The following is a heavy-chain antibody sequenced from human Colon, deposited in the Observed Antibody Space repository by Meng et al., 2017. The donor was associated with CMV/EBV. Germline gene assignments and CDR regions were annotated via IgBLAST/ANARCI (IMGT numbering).Heavy chain of an antibody. CDR3: AREVVPPRRMDV. CDR1: GFSFSSWS. D-gene: IGHD2-2*01. V-gene: IGHV3-21*01. Sequence: GGSLRLSCAASGFSFSSWSMNWVRQAPGKGLEWVASISTSGTYIYYAESLKGRFTISRDNAKNSLDLHMNSLSAEDTAVYYCAREVVPPRRMDVWGQGTTVTVSS. J-gene: IGHJ6*02. CDR2: ISTSGTYI.